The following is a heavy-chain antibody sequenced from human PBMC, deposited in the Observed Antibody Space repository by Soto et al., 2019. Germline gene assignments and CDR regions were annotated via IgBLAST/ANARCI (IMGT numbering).Heavy chain of an antibody. Sequence: QVQLVPSGAEVKKPGASVKVSCKASGYTFTSYGISWVRQAPGQGLEWMGWISAYNGNTNYAQKLQGRGTMTTDTSTSTAYKELRSLRSADTALYYGARDQGGSYYYWGQGTLVTVSS. CDR2: ISAYNGNT. CDR3: ARDQGGSYYY. D-gene: IGHD1-26*01. CDR1: GYTFTSYG. V-gene: IGHV1-18*01. J-gene: IGHJ4*02.